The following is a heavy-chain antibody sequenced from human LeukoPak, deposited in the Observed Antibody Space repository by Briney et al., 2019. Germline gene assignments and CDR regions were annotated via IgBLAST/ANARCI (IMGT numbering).Heavy chain of an antibody. CDR2: IRYDGSNK. Sequence: GGSLRLSCAASGFTFSSYGMHWVRQAPGKGLEWVAFIRYDGSNKYYADSVKGRFTISRDNSKNTLYLQMNSLRAEDTAVYYCAKPYCSSTSCSTLRYYYYYMDVWGKGTTVTVSS. V-gene: IGHV3-30*02. CDR1: GFTFSSYG. CDR3: AKPYCSSTSCSTLRYYYYYMDV. J-gene: IGHJ6*03. D-gene: IGHD2-2*01.